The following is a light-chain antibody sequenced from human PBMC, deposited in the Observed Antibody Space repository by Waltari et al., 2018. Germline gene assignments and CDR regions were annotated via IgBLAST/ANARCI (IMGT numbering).Light chain of an antibody. CDR3: CSYATSSTLV. CDR1: SSDVGAYDY. CDR2: DVT. V-gene: IGLV2-23*02. J-gene: IGLJ2*01. Sequence: QSALTQPASLSGSPGQSITISCTGTSSDVGAYDYVSWYQQHPGKAPNLMIYDVTKRPSGISNRCSGSKSGNTASLTISGLQAEDEADYYCCSYATSSTLVFGGGTKLTVL.